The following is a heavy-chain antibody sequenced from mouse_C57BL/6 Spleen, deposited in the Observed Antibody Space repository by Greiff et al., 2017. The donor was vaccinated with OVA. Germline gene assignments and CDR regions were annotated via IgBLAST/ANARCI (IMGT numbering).Heavy chain of an antibody. D-gene: IGHD2-4*01. CDR2: IYPGSGST. Sequence: VQLQQPGAVLVKPGASVQMSCQASGYTFTSYWITWVKQRPGQGLAWIGDIYPGSGSTNYNEKFKSKATLTVDTSSSTAYMQLSSLTSEDSAVYCCARGYDYDEGAMDDWGKGTSVTVSS. CDR1: GYTFTSYW. J-gene: IGHJ4*01. V-gene: IGHV1-55*01. CDR3: ARGYDYDEGAMDD.